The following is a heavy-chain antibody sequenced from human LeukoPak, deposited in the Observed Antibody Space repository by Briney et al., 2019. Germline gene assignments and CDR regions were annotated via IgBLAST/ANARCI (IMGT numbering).Heavy chain of an antibody. D-gene: IGHD3-10*01. CDR3: ARGPYYYGSGAPMDV. Sequence: PSETLSLTCAVYGGSFSGYYWSWIRQPPGKGLEWIGEINHSGSTNYNPSLKSRVTISVDTSKNQFSLKLSSVTAADTAVYYCARGPYYYGSGAPMDVWGKGTTVTVSS. CDR1: GGSFSGYY. CDR2: INHSGST. V-gene: IGHV4-34*01. J-gene: IGHJ6*04.